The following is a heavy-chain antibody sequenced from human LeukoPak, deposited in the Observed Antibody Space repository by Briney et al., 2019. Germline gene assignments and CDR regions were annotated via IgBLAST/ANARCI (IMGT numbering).Heavy chain of an antibody. CDR2: IYTSGST. D-gene: IGHD1-26*01. CDR3: ARGAYSGSYRGAFDI. J-gene: IGHJ3*02. Sequence: SETLSLTCTVSGGSISSGSYYWSWIRQPAGKGLEWIGRIYTSGSTNYNPSLKSRVTISVDTSKNQFSLKLSSVTAADTAVYYCARGAYSGSYRGAFDIWGQGTMVTVSS. V-gene: IGHV4-61*02. CDR1: GGSISSGSYY.